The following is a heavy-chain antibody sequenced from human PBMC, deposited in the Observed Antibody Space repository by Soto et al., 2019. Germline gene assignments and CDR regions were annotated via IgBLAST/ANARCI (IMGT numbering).Heavy chain of an antibody. CDR1: GFTFSSYA. CDR3: AKDWLEGYCSGGSCYSPPSWAFDI. Sequence: GGSLRLSCAASGFTFSSYAMSWVRQAPGKGLEWVSAISGSGGSTYYADSVKGRFTISRDNSKNTLYLQMNSLRAEDTAVYYCAKDWLEGYCSGGSCYSPPSWAFDIWGQGTMVTVSS. J-gene: IGHJ3*02. CDR2: ISGSGGST. D-gene: IGHD2-15*01. V-gene: IGHV3-23*01.